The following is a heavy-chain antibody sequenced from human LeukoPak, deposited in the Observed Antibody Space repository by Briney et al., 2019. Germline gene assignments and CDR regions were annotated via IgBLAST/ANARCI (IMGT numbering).Heavy chain of an antibody. J-gene: IGHJ4*02. CDR3: ARDWFDGDYDRFGY. CDR1: GFTFSSYW. CDR2: INQDGSQK. V-gene: IGHV3-7*03. Sequence: GGSLRLSCAVSGFTFSSYWMSWFRQAPGKGLEWVANINQDGSQKFSVDSVKGRFTISRDNAKNSLSLQMNSLRVEDTAVYYCARDWFDGDYDRFGYWGQGTLVTVSS. D-gene: IGHD4-17*01.